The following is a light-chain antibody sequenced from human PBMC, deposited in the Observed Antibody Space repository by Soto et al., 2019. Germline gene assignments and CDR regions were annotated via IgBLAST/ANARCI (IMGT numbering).Light chain of an antibody. CDR2: DAS. V-gene: IGKV3-20*01. CDR3: QQYGSSPRKT. CDR1: QSVSNNY. Sequence: EIVLTQSPGTLSLSPGERATLSCRASQSVSNNYLAWYQQKPGQTPRLLIYDASSRATGIPDRFSGSGSGTDFTLTITRLEPDDFAVYYCQQYGSSPRKTFGQGTKVEIK. J-gene: IGKJ1*01.